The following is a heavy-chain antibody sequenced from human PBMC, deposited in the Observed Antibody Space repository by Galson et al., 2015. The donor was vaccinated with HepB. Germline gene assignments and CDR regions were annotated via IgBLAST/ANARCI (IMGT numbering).Heavy chain of an antibody. Sequence: SLRLSCAASGFTLGSYTMNWVRQALGKGLEWVSSISSSRTYIYYADSVKGRFTISRDNAKNSLYLQMNSLRVGDTAIYYCARVPLEYSSSYYFDFGGRGTLVTVSS. CDR2: ISSSRTYI. CDR1: GFTLGSYT. V-gene: IGHV3-21*01. D-gene: IGHD5-18*01. CDR3: ARVPLEYSSSYYFDF. J-gene: IGHJ2*01.